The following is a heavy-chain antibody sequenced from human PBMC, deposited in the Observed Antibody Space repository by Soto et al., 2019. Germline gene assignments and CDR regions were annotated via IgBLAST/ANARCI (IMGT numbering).Heavy chain of an antibody. CDR2: IIPIFGTA. Sequence: ASVKVSCKASGGTFSSYAISWVRQAPGQGLEWMGGIIPIFGTANYAQKFQGRVTITADESTSTAYMELSSLRSEDTAVYYCASRIVVVHFYGLDVWGQGTTVTVSS. CDR1: GGTFSSYA. D-gene: IGHD2-15*01. CDR3: ASRIVVVHFYGLDV. J-gene: IGHJ6*02. V-gene: IGHV1-69*13.